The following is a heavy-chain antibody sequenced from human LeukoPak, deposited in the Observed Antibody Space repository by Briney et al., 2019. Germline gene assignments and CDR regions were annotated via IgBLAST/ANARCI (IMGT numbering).Heavy chain of an antibody. CDR1: GFSFSTYS. Sequence: PGGSLRLSCAASGFSFSTYSMNWVRQAPRKGLGWVSVIFQNGGTTYYADSVKGRFTISRDNSKNTVYLQMHSLRAEDTAVYYCAKDQRPDSGYDIDSWGPGTLVTVSS. V-gene: IGHV3-23*01. CDR3: AKDQRPDSGYDIDS. CDR2: IFQNGGTT. J-gene: IGHJ4*02. D-gene: IGHD5-12*01.